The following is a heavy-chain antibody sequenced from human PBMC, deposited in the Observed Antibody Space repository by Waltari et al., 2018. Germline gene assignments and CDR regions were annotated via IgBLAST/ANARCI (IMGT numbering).Heavy chain of an antibody. CDR3: ARHLHSGYTFDY. Sequence: QVQLQESGPGLVKPSETLSLTCTVSGGSISSYYWSWIRQPPGKGLEWIGYIYYSGSTNYNPSLKSRVTISVDTSKNQFSLKLSSVTAADTAGYYCARHLHSGYTFDYWGQGTLVTVSS. V-gene: IGHV4-59*08. CDR2: IYYSGST. J-gene: IGHJ4*02. D-gene: IGHD3-22*01. CDR1: GGSISSYY.